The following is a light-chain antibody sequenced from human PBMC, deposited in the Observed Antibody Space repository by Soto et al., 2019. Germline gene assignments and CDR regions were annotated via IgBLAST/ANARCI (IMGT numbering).Light chain of an antibody. CDR3: QQYGSSSWT. Sequence: PGERATLSCRASQSVSSNYLAWYQQKPGQAPRVLIYGASSRTTGIPDRFSGSGSGTDFTLTISRLEPEDFAVYYCQQYGSSSWTFGQGTKV. CDR1: QSVSSNY. V-gene: IGKV3-20*01. J-gene: IGKJ1*01. CDR2: GAS.